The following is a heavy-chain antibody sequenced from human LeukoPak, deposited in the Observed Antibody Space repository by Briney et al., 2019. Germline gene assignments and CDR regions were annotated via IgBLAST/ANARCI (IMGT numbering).Heavy chain of an antibody. CDR3: ARDGNWGVIGTNYFDY. Sequence: PGGSLRLSCAASGFTFSSYGMHWVRQAPGKGLEWVAVISYDGSNKYYADSVKGRFTISRDNSKNTLYLQMNSLRADDTAVYYCARDGNWGVIGTNYFDYWGQGTLVTVSS. CDR2: ISYDGSNK. D-gene: IGHD7-27*01. CDR1: GFTFSSYG. J-gene: IGHJ4*02. V-gene: IGHV3-30*03.